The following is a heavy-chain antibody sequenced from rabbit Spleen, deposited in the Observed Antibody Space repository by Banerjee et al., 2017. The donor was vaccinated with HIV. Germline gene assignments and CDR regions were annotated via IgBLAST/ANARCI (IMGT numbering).Heavy chain of an antibody. Sequence: QSLEESGGDLVKPGASLTLTCTASGFSFNDDYVMCWVRQAPGKGLKWIACINTATGKDVYASWAKGRFTISKTSSTTVTLQMTSLTVADTATYFCARDLIGVIGWNFNLWGPGTLVTVS. CDR2: INTATGKD. V-gene: IGHV1S40*01. CDR3: ARDLIGVIGWNFNL. D-gene: IGHD1-1*01. CDR1: GFSFNDDYV. J-gene: IGHJ4*01.